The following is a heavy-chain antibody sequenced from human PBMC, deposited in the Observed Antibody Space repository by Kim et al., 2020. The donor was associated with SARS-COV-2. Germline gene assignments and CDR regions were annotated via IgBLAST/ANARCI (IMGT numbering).Heavy chain of an antibody. J-gene: IGHJ4*02. D-gene: IGHD2-8*01. CDR3: ATMVYASNYFDY. V-gene: IGHV1-2*02. Sequence: NYAQKFQGRVTMTRDTSISTAYMELSRLRSDDTAVYYCATMVYASNYFDYWGQGTLVTVSS.